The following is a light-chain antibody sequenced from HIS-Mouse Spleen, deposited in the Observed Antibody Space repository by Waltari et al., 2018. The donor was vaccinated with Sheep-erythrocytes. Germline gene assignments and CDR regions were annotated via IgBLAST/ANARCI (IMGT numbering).Light chain of an antibody. V-gene: IGLV2-23*01. CDR2: EGS. CDR3: CSYAGSSTLV. J-gene: IGLJ2*01. Sequence: QSALTQPASVSGSPGQSLTISCPGTSRAVGSSTLVSWYQQHPGKAPKLMIYEGSKRPSGVSNRFSGSKSGNTASLTISGLQAEDEADYYCCSYAGSSTLVFGGGTKLTVL. CDR1: SRAVGSSTL.